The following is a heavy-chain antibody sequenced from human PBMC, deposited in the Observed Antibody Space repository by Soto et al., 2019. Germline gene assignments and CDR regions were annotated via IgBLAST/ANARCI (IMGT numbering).Heavy chain of an antibody. CDR3: ARDLRPIWSYYDNSVLKNQAFDY. D-gene: IGHD3-22*01. Sequence: GASVKVSCKASGGTFNSYTISWARQAPGQGLEWMGGIIPIFGTANYAQKFQGRVTITADESTSTVYMELSSLRSEDTAVYYCARDLRPIWSYYDNSVLKNQAFDYWGQGTLVTVSS. CDR1: GGTFNSYT. J-gene: IGHJ4*02. CDR2: IIPIFGTA. V-gene: IGHV1-69*13.